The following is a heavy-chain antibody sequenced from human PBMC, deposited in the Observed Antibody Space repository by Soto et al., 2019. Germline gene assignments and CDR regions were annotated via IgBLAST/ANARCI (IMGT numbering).Heavy chain of an antibody. Sequence: PGGSLRLSCAASGFTFSDYSMNWVRQAPGKGLEWVSTISGSSSYIYYADSVKGRFTISRDNAKNSLYLQMNSLRAEDTAVYYCASSRAARTYYYYGMDVWGQGTTVTVSS. CDR2: ISGSSSYI. CDR3: ASSRAARTYYYYGMDV. CDR1: GFTFSDYS. D-gene: IGHD6-6*01. V-gene: IGHV3-21*01. J-gene: IGHJ6*02.